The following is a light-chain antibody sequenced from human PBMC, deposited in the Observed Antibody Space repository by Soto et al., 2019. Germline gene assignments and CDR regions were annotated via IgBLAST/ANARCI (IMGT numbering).Light chain of an antibody. J-gene: IGKJ4*01. V-gene: IGKV1-9*01. CDR2: AAS. CDR1: QGISSY. Sequence: DIQLTQSPSFLSASVGDRVTITCRASQGISSYLAWYQQKPGKAPKLLIYAASTLQGGVPSRFSGSESGTEFTLTISSLQPEDFATYYCQQLNNYPLTLGGGTKGDIK. CDR3: QQLNNYPLT.